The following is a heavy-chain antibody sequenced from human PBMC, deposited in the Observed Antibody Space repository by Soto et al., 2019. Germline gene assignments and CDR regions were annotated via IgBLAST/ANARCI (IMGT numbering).Heavy chain of an antibody. V-gene: IGHV1-3*01. CDR1: GYTFTSYA. J-gene: IGHJ4*02. CDR2: INAGNGNA. D-gene: IGHD3-22*01. Sequence: QVQLVQSGAEVKKPGASVKVSCKASGYTFTSYAIHWVRQAPGQRLEWMGWINAGNGNAKYSQKFQGRVTITRDTSASKAYVELSSLSSDDTAVYYCARASYYYESSGYYPDYWGQGTLVTVSS. CDR3: ARASYYYESSGYYPDY.